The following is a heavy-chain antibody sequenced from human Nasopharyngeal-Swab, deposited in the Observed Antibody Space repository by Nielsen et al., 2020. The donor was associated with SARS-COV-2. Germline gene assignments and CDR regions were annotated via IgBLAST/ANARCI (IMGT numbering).Heavy chain of an antibody. CDR2: IYYSGST. CDR3: AREAPPNYDFLTGYYRAGAFDI. CDR1: CGSISDYY. Sequence: SETLSLTCSVSCGSISDYYWSWIRQTPGKGLEWIGHIYYSGSTDYKPSLQSRGTISVDTSKSQISLKLRSVTAADTAVYYCAREAPPNYDFLTGYYRAGAFDIWGQGTMVTVSS. V-gene: IGHV4-59*01. J-gene: IGHJ3*02. D-gene: IGHD3-9*01.